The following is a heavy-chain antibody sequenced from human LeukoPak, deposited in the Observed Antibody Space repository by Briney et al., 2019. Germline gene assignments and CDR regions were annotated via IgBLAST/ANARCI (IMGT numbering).Heavy chain of an antibody. J-gene: IGHJ6*02. CDR2: INPNSGGT. V-gene: IGHV1-2*02. CDR1: GYTFTGYY. CDR3: SWAPDRYYYYGMDA. Sequence: GASVKVSCKASGYTFTGYYMHWVRQAPGQGLEWMGWINPNSGGTNYAQKFQGRVTMTRDTSISTAYMELSRLRSDDTAVYYCSWAPDRYYYYGMDAWGQGTTVTVSS.